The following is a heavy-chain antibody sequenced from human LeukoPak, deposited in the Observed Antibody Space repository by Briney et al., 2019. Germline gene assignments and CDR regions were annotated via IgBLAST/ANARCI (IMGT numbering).Heavy chain of an antibody. CDR2: IYYSGST. CDR3: ARYESSAYGIDV. Sequence: SETLSLTCTVSGGSISSSSSYWGWIRQPPGMGLEWIGSIYYSGSTYYNPSFKSRVTISVDTSKNQFSLKVSSVAAADTAVYYCARYESSAYGIDVWGRGTLVTVSS. CDR1: GGSISSSSSY. J-gene: IGHJ2*01. V-gene: IGHV4-39*01. D-gene: IGHD3-22*01.